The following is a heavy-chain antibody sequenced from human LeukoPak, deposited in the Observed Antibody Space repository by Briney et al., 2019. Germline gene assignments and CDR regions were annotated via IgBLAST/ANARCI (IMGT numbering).Heavy chain of an antibody. J-gene: IGHJ4*02. Sequence: KGKTDGGTTDYAAPVKGRFTISRDDSKNTLYLQVNSLKTEDTAVYYCTTREKHFDYWGQGTLVTVSS. CDR2: KGKTDGGTT. CDR3: TTREKHFDY. V-gene: IGHV3-15*01.